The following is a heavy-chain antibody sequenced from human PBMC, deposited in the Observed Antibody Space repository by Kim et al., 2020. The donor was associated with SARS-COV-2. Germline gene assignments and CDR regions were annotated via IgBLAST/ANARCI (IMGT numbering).Heavy chain of an antibody. CDR2: SIF. Sequence: SIFYYADSVEGRFTISRDNAKNSVSLQMNSMRDEDTAMYYCASRGYYIDFWGQGTLVTVSS. CDR3: ASRGYYIDF. J-gene: IGHJ4*02. V-gene: IGHV3-48*02. D-gene: IGHD6-13*01.